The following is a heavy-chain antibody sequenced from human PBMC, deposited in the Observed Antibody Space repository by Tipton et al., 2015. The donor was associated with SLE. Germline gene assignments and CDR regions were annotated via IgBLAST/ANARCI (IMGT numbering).Heavy chain of an antibody. J-gene: IGHJ5*01. CDR1: GGSINSYY. D-gene: IGHD2/OR15-2a*01. V-gene: IGHV4-59*12. CDR2: IYYFGST. CDR3: ARDGNILWFGS. Sequence: TLSLTCTVSGGSINSYYWSWIRQPPGKGLEWIGYIYYFGSTYYNPSLKSRVTISVDTSKNQFSLKLSSVTAADTAVYYCARDGNILWFGSWGQGTLVTVSS.